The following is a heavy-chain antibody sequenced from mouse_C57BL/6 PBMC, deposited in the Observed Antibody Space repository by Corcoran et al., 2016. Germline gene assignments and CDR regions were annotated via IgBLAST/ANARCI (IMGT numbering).Heavy chain of an antibody. CDR2: INPYNGGT. D-gene: IGHD3-2*02. V-gene: IGHV1-19*01. CDR1: GYTFTDYY. CDR3: ARSGGSGYPPFAY. J-gene: IGHJ3*01. Sequence: EVQLQQSGPVLVKPGASVKMSCKASGYTFTDYYMNWGKQSHGKSLEWIGVINPYNGGTSYNQKFKGKATLTVDKSSSTAYMELNSLTSEDSAVYYCARSGGSGYPPFAYWGQGTLVTVSA.